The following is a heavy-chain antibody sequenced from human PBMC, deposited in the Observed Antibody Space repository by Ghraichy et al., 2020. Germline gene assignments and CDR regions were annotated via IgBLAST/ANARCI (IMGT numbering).Heavy chain of an antibody. CDR2: IGDNAGFI. D-gene: IGHD1-26*01. J-gene: IGHJ4*02. V-gene: IGHV3-11*01. CDR1: GFAIRDYY. Sequence: GGSLRLSCAASGFAIRDYYMSWVRQAPGMGLEWISYIGDNAGFIYYADSVKGRFAISRDNAKNSLYLQMNNLRAEDTAVYYCARGGLSVSYATDYWGQGTLVTVSS. CDR3: ARGGLSVSYATDY.